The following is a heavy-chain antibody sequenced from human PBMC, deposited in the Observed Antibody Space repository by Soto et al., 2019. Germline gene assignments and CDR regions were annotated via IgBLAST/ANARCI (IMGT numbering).Heavy chain of an antibody. D-gene: IGHD3-3*01. V-gene: IGHV3-64D*06. CDR2: ISSKRGST. CDR1: GFTFSSYA. J-gene: IGHJ4*02. CDR3: VKDGTIFGVITATYFDY. Sequence: GGSLRLSCSASGFTFSSYAMHWVRQAPGKGLEYVSAISSKRGSTYYVDSVKGRFTISRDNSKNTLHLQMNSLRAEDTAVYYCVKDGTIFGVITATYFDYWGQGTLVTVSS.